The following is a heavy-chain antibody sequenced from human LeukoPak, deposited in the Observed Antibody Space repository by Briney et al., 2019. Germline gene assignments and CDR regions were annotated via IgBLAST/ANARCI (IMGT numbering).Heavy chain of an antibody. CDR1: EFTFSSYG. J-gene: IGHJ4*02. CDR3: AKIVRSNSGWPLDY. D-gene: IGHD6-19*01. V-gene: IGHV3-23*01. CDR2: ISGGGGGT. Sequence: GGSLRLSCAASEFTFSSYGMTWVRQAPGKGLEWVSTISGGGGGTYYADSVKGRFTISRDNSKNTLYLQMNSLSAEDTAIYYCAKIVRSNSGWPLDYWGQGTLVTVSS.